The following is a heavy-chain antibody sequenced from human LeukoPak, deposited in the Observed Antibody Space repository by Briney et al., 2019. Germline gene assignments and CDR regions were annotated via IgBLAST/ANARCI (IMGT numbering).Heavy chain of an antibody. CDR1: GGSFSGYY. CDR3: ARRRIWSGYYMHYYGMDV. CDR2: INHSGST. V-gene: IGHV4-34*01. D-gene: IGHD3-3*01. Sequence: PSETLSLTCAVYGGSFSGYYWSWIRQPPGKGLEWIGEINHSGSTNYNPSLKSRVTISVDTSKNQFSLKLSSVTAADTAVYYCARRRIWSGYYMHYYGMDVWGQGTTVTVSS. J-gene: IGHJ6*02.